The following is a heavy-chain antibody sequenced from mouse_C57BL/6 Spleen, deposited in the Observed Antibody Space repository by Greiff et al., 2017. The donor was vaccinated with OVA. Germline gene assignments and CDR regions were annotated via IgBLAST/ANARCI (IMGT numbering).Heavy chain of an antibody. J-gene: IGHJ3*01. CDR3: ARRDDYGCAY. CDR2: IYPRSGNT. Sequence: QVQLQQSGAELARPGASVKLSCKASGYTFTSYGISWVKQRPGQGLEWIGEIYPRSGNTYYNEKFKGKATLTADKSSSTAYMELRSLTSEDSAVYFCARRDDYGCAYWGQGTLVTVSA. V-gene: IGHV1-81*01. CDR1: GYTFTSYG. D-gene: IGHD2-4*01.